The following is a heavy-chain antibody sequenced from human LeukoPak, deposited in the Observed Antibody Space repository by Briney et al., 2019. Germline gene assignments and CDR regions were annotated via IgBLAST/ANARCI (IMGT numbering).Heavy chain of an antibody. CDR2: ITSKSYEGTT. J-gene: IGHJ5*02. CDR1: GFTFSSYG. CDR3: STAFYGAPLA. D-gene: IGHD4-17*01. Sequence: PGGSLRLSCAASGFTFSSYGMHWVRQAPGKGLEWVARITSKSYEGTTDYAAPVKGRFTISRDDSKNTLYLQMNSLEIEDTAVYYCSTAFYGAPLAWGQGTLVTVSS. V-gene: IGHV3-15*01.